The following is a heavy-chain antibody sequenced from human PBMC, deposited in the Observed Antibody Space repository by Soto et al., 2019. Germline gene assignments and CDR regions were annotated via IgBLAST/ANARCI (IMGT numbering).Heavy chain of an antibody. Sequence: LVESGGGMSQPGRSLRLSCTASGFSFSPSGMHWVRQAPGKGLEWVGMIWNDGSTTHFADSVKGRFTISRDNSKNTLYLQMNSLRDEDTAVYYCARDGSHYDVDCWGQGTLVSVSS. D-gene: IGHD4-4*01. V-gene: IGHV3-33*01. CDR1: GFSFSPSG. J-gene: IGHJ4*02. CDR2: IWNDGSTT. CDR3: ARDGSHYDVDC.